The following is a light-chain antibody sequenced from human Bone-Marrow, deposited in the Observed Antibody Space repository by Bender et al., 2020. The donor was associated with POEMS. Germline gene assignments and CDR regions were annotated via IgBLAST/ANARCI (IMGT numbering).Light chain of an antibody. CDR3: QSYDSSLSGSV. J-gene: IGLJ3*02. CDR1: SSNFGAGYD. CDR2: GNS. Sequence: QSVLTQPPSVSGAPGQRVTISCTGSSSNFGAGYDVHWYQHLPGTAPKLLIYGNSNRPSGVPDRFSGSKSGTLASLAITGLQADDEADYYCQSYDSSLSGSVFGGGTKLTVL. V-gene: IGLV1-40*01.